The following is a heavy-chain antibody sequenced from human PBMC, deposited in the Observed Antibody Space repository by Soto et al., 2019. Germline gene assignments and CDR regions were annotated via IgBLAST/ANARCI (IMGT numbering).Heavy chain of an antibody. CDR3: TAGDGRTDNDF. V-gene: IGHV3-15*01. CDR1: GFTFIYAW. Sequence: EVQLVESGGGLVKPGGYTRLSCAASGFTFIYAWMTWVRQAPGKGLEWVARIKGKGGNGATDYAAPVKGRFTISRDDSRNTLYLQMTSLKTEDTAVYYCTAGDGRTDNDFWGQGTLVTVSP. CDR2: IKGKGGNGAT. J-gene: IGHJ4*02. D-gene: IGHD2-21*02.